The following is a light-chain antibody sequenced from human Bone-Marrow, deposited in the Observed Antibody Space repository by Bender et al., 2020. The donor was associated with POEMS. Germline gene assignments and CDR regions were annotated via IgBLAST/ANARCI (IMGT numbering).Light chain of an antibody. Sequence: QSVLRPPPSVSEAPGQRVTISCTGSSSNTGSGYDINWYQHLPGTAPKLLIYGYNNRPSGVPDRFSGSKSGTSASLAITGLQAEDEGDYYCQSYDNSLGGWVFGGGTKLTVL. V-gene: IGLV1-40*01. J-gene: IGLJ3*02. CDR3: QSYDNSLGGWV. CDR1: SSNTGSGYD. CDR2: GYN.